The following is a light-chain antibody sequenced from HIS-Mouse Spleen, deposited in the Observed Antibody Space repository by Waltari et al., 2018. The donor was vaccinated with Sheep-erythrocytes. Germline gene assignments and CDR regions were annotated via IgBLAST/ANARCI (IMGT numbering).Light chain of an antibody. V-gene: IGKV3-15*01. CDR2: GES. CDR3: QQYNNWPPPYT. CDR1: QSVSSN. Sequence: EIVMTQSPATLSVSPGERATLSCRASQSVSSNLAWYQQKPGQAPRLLIYGESTRATGIPARFSGIGSGTEFTLTISSMQSEDFAVYYCQQYNNWPPPYTFGQGTKLEIK. J-gene: IGKJ2*01.